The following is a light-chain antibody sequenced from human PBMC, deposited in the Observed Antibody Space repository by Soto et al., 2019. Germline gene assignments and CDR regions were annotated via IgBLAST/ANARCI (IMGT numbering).Light chain of an antibody. Sequence: EIVMTQSPATLSVSPGEGATLSCWASQSVATSLAWYQQKPGQAPRLLMYGASARAAAIPARFSASGSGTDFTLTISSLQSEDFAVYYCQQYYNWPLTFGGGTKVEIK. CDR1: QSVATS. V-gene: IGKV3-15*01. CDR2: GAS. CDR3: QQYYNWPLT. J-gene: IGKJ4*01.